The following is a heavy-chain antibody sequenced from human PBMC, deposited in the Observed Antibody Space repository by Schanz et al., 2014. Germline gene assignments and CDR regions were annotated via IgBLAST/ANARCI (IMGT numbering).Heavy chain of an antibody. J-gene: IGHJ5*02. CDR1: GGTFSSYT. CDR3: ARESVSRTRLFDP. V-gene: IGHV1-69*08. Sequence: QVQLVQSEAEVKKPGSSVKVSCKASGGTFSSYTISWVRQAPGQGLEWMGRIIPILGIANYAQRFQGRVSITADTSTNTAYMELSSLTSDDTAVYYCARESVSRTRLFDPWGQGTLVTVSS. CDR2: IIPILGIA. D-gene: IGHD3-3*01.